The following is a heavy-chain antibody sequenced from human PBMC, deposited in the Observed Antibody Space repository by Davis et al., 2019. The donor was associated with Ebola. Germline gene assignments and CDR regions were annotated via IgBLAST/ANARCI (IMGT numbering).Heavy chain of an antibody. CDR1: GFTFSSYW. J-gene: IGHJ4*02. Sequence: PGGSLRLSCAASGFTFSSYWMSWVRQAPGKGLEWVANINQHGSETYYVESVKGRFTISRDNAKKSLHLQMSSLTAGDTAVYYCARDMAGTSDWSKVIDYWGQGTLVTVSS. D-gene: IGHD6-19*01. CDR3: ARDMAGTSDWSKVIDY. CDR2: INQHGSET. V-gene: IGHV3-7*03.